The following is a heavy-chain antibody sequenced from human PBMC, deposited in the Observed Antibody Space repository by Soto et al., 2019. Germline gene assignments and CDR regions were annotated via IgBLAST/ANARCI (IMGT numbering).Heavy chain of an antibody. V-gene: IGHV5-51*01. Sequence: PGESLRDSCRGAGYSCAGYGGGWVRQMPGKGLEWMGIIYPGDSDTRYSPSFQGQVTISADKSISTAYLQWSSLKASDTAMYYCARHQGSYSGYDNYYYYYMDVWGKGTTVTVSS. CDR2: IYPGDSDT. J-gene: IGHJ6*03. CDR1: GYSCAGYG. D-gene: IGHD5-12*01. CDR3: ARHQGSYSGYDNYYYYYMDV.